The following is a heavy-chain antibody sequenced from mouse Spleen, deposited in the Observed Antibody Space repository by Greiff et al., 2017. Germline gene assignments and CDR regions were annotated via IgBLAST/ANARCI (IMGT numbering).Heavy chain of an antibody. CDR2: ISSGGGNT. V-gene: IGHV5-9*01. Sequence: DVMLVESGGGLVKLGGSLKLSCAASGFTFSSYAMSWVRQTPEKRLEWVATISSGGGNTYYPDSVKGRFTISRDNAKNTLYLQMSSLKSEDTAMYYCARHKTGLFDYWGQGTTLTVSS. D-gene: IGHD4-1*01. CDR1: GFTFSSYA. CDR3: ARHKTGLFDY. J-gene: IGHJ2*01.